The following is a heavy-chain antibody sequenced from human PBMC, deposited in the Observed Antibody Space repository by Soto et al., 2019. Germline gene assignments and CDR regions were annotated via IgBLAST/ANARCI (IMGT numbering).Heavy chain of an antibody. CDR2: IWNDGIRK. CDR1: GFTFSKYG. V-gene: IGHV3-33*01. CDR3: ARDDDNDANALDY. J-gene: IGHJ4*02. Sequence: RRLSCAASGFTFSKYGMHWVRQAPGKGLEWVALIWNDGIRKFYVDSVKGRFTISRDNSKNTLDLQMNNLRDEDTAVYYCARDDDNDANALDYWGPGTLVTVSS.